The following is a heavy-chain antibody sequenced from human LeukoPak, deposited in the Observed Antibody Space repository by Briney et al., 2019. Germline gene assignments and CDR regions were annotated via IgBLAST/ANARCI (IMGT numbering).Heavy chain of an antibody. CDR1: GYTFTDYY. V-gene: IGHV1-2*02. CDR3: ATVPCVISSCSPDNWFDP. CDR2: INPHSGGT. J-gene: IGHJ5*02. D-gene: IGHD2-2*01. Sequence: ASVKVSCKASGYTFTDYYILWLRPAPGQGLEWVGWINPHSGGTNFAQRCQGRVTMTRDTSISTVYMELTRLTSDDTAVYYCATVPCVISSCSPDNWFDPWGQGTLVTVSS.